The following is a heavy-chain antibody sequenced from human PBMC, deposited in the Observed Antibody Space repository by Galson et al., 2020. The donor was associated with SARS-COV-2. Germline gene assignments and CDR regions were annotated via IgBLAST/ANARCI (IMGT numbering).Heavy chain of an antibody. Sequence: ASVKVSCKASGYTFTSYGISWVRQAPGQGLEWMGWISAYNGNTNYAQKLQGRVTMTTDTSTSTAYMELRSLRSDDTAVYYCARDSGVGEAVAGTRLFDYWGQGTLVTVSS. D-gene: IGHD6-19*01. CDR2: ISAYNGNT. J-gene: IGHJ4*02. CDR3: ARDSGVGEAVAGTRLFDY. V-gene: IGHV1-18*01. CDR1: GYTFTSYG.